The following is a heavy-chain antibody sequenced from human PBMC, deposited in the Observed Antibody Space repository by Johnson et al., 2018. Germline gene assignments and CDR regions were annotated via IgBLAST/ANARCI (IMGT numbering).Heavy chain of an antibody. V-gene: IGHV3-23*04. D-gene: IGHD6-19*01. CDR2: ISGTGDDT. Sequence: VQLVESGGGLVQPGGSRRLSCADSGFTFGSRAITWVRQAPGKGMEWVSTISGTGDDTYYPDSVKGRFILSRDNSKNSLYLQMNSLRDEDSAVYYCARVGHWLVRNYYYYGMDVWGQGATVTVSS. CDR3: ARVGHWLVRNYYYYGMDV. J-gene: IGHJ6*02. CDR1: GFTFGSRA.